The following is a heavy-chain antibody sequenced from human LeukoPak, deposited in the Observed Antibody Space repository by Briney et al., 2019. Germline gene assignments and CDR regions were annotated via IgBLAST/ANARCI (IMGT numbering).Heavy chain of an antibody. Sequence: ASVKVSCKASGYTFTSYDINWVRRAPGQGLEWMGIINPSGGSTSYAQKFQGRVTMTRDTSTNTVYMELSSLRSEDTAVYFCARATLSDYYFNYWGQGTLVTVSS. CDR3: ARATLSDYYFNY. J-gene: IGHJ4*02. CDR2: INPSGGST. V-gene: IGHV1-46*01. CDR1: GYTFTSYD.